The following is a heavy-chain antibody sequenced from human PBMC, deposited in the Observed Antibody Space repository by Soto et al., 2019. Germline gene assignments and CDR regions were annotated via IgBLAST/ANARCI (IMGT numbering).Heavy chain of an antibody. CDR2: ISANNGNT. V-gene: IGHV1-18*01. CDR1: GGAFSSYA. Sequence: ASVKVSCKASGGAFSSYAISWVRQAPGQGLEWMGWISANNGNTNYEQKLQGRVTMTTDTSTSTAYMELRSLRSDDTAVYYCARDRGSYALDYWGQGTLVTVPQ. J-gene: IGHJ4*02. CDR3: ARDRGSYALDY. D-gene: IGHD1-26*01.